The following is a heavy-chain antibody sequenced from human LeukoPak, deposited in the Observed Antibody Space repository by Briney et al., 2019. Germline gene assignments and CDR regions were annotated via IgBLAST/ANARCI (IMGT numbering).Heavy chain of an antibody. CDR1: GGSFSGYY. CDR2: INHSGST. D-gene: IGHD3-3*01. Sequence: PSETLPLTCAVYGGSFSGYYWSWIRQPPGKGLEWIGEINHSGSTNYNPSLKSRVTISVDTSKNQFSLKLSSVTAADTAVYYCARSRITIFGIDLYGMDVWGQGTTVTVSS. J-gene: IGHJ6*02. CDR3: ARSRITIFGIDLYGMDV. V-gene: IGHV4-34*01.